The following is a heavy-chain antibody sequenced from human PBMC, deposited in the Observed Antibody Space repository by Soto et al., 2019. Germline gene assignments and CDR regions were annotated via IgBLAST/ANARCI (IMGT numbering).Heavy chain of an antibody. Sequence: TLSLTCTVSSGSISSYNWNWVRQPPGKGLEWIGFINYSGSTHYNPSLKSRVTISLDTSKNQFSLKLNSVTAADTAVYYCARENYYDLDYLGPGNLVTVS. J-gene: IGHJ4*02. CDR3: ARENYYDLDY. CDR1: SGSISSYN. V-gene: IGHV4-59*01. CDR2: INYSGST. D-gene: IGHD3-22*01.